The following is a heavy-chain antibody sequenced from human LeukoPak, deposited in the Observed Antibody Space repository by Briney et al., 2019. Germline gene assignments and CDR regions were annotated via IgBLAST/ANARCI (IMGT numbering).Heavy chain of an antibody. J-gene: IGHJ4*02. Sequence: KPSETLSLTCAVYGGSFSGYYWSWIRQPPGKGLEWIGEINHSGSTNYNPSLKSRVTISVDTSKNQFSLKLSSVTAADTAVYYCARGVMGIAAADPFDYWGQGTLVTVSS. D-gene: IGHD6-13*01. V-gene: IGHV4-34*01. CDR1: GGSFSGYY. CDR2: INHSGST. CDR3: ARGVMGIAAADPFDY.